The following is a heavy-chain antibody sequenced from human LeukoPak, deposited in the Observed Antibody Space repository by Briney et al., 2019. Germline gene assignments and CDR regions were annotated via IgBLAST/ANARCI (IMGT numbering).Heavy chain of an antibody. CDR3: ATAGTVDY. D-gene: IGHD1-1*01. V-gene: IGHV3-30-3*01. CDR2: ISYDGSNK. CDR1: GFTFSSYA. Sequence: GGSLRLSCAASGFTFSSYAMYWVRQAPGKGLEWVAVISYDGSNKYYADSVKGRFTISRDNSKNTLYLQMNSLRAEDTAVYYCATAGTVDYWGQGTLVTVSS. J-gene: IGHJ4*02.